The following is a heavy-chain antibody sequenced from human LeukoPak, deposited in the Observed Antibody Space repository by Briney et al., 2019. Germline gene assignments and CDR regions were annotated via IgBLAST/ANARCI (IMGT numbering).Heavy chain of an antibody. Sequence: SETLSLTCTVSGGSISSSSSYWGWIRQPPGKGLEWIGSIYYSGSTNYNPSLKSRVTISVDTSKNQFSLKLSSVTAADTAVYYCARVVMVRGVITFDYWGQGTLVTVSS. CDR1: GGSISSSSSY. CDR3: ARVVMVRGVITFDY. D-gene: IGHD3-10*01. CDR2: IYYSGST. J-gene: IGHJ4*02. V-gene: IGHV4-39*07.